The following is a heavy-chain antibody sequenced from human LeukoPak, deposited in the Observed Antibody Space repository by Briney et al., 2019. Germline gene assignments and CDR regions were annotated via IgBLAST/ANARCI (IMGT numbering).Heavy chain of an antibody. J-gene: IGHJ3*02. CDR3: ASAYYDILTGYFRHAFDI. Sequence: SETLSLTCTVSGGSISRGSYYWSWIRQPAGKGLEWIGRIYTSGSTNYNPSLKSRVTISVDTSKNQFSLKLSSVTAADTAVYYCASAYYDILTGYFRHAFDIWGQGTMVTVSS. CDR2: IYTSGST. CDR1: GGSISRGSYY. V-gene: IGHV4-61*02. D-gene: IGHD3-9*01.